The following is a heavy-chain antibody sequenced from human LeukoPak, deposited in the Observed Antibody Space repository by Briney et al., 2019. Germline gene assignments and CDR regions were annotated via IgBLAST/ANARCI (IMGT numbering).Heavy chain of an antibody. V-gene: IGHV1-18*01. J-gene: IGHJ4*02. CDR3: AREAKGSYDILTGYSTFPKFDY. CDR1: GYTFTSYG. Sequence: GASVTVSCKASGYTFTSYGISWVRQAPGQGFEWMGWISAYNGNTNYAQKLQGRVTMTTDTSTSTAYMELRSLRSDDTAVYYCAREAKGSYDILTGYSTFPKFDYWGQGTLVTVSS. CDR2: ISAYNGNT. D-gene: IGHD3-9*01.